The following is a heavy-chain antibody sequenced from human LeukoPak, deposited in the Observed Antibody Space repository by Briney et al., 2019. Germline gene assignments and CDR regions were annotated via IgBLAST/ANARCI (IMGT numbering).Heavy chain of an antibody. Sequence: SETLSLTCTVSGGSISSYYWSWIRQPPGKGLGWIGYIYYSGSTNYNPSLKSRVTISVDTSKNQFSLKLSSVTAADTAVYYCAREYSSSLGDWFDPWGQGTLVTVSS. CDR2: IYYSGST. CDR3: AREYSSSLGDWFDP. J-gene: IGHJ5*02. V-gene: IGHV4-59*08. CDR1: GGSISSYY. D-gene: IGHD6-13*01.